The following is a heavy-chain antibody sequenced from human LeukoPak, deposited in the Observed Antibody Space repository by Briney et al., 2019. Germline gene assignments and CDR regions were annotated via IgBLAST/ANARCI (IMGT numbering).Heavy chain of an antibody. V-gene: IGHV1-69*13. CDR3: AAGAVAASFDY. D-gene: IGHD6-19*01. Sequence: ASVKVSCKASGGTFSSYAISWVRQAPGQGLEWMGGIIPIFGTANYAQKFQGRVTITADESTSTAYMELSSLRSEDTAVYYCAAGAVAASFDYWGQGTLVTVSS. CDR1: GGTFSSYA. J-gene: IGHJ4*02. CDR2: IIPIFGTA.